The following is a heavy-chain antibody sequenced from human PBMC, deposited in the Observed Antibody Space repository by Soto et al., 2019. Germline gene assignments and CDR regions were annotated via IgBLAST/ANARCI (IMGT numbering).Heavy chain of an antibody. Sequence: EVQLVESGGGLVQPGGSLRLSCAASGFTFSSYWMHWVRQAPGKGLVWVSRINSDGSSTSYADSVKGRFTISRDNAKNTLYLQMNSLRAEDTAVYYCARAGIVVVPAASAWDYYGMDVWGQGTTVTVSS. D-gene: IGHD2-2*01. CDR3: ARAGIVVVPAASAWDYYGMDV. J-gene: IGHJ6*02. V-gene: IGHV3-74*01. CDR2: INSDGSST. CDR1: GFTFSSYW.